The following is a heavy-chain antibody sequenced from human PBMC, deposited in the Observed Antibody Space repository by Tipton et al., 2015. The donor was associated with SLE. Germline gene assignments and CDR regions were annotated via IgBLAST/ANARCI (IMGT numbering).Heavy chain of an antibody. CDR1: GYSISSGYY. D-gene: IGHD1-26*01. Sequence: TLSLTCAVSGYSISSGYYWGWIRQPPGKGLEWIGSIYHSGGTYYNPSLKSRVTILIDTSKNQFSLKLSSVTAADTAVYYCVRDDGAGPYYYGMDVWGQGTTVTVSS. CDR2: IYHSGGT. V-gene: IGHV4-38-2*02. CDR3: VRDDGAGPYYYGMDV. J-gene: IGHJ6*02.